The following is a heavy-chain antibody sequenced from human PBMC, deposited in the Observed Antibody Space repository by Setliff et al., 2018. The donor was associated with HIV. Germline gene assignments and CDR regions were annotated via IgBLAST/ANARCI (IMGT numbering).Heavy chain of an antibody. D-gene: IGHD2-2*02. J-gene: IGHJ4*02. CDR1: GFIFTDYI. CDR2: ISSVGSDI. CDR3: ARGHYTTLG. V-gene: IGHV3-21*04. Sequence: GGSLRLSCAASGFIFTDYIMNWVRQAPGKGLEWVSSISSVGSDIYYADSVKGRFTISRDNAKNSLYLQMNSLRAEDTAVYYCARGHYTTLGWGQGTLVTVSS.